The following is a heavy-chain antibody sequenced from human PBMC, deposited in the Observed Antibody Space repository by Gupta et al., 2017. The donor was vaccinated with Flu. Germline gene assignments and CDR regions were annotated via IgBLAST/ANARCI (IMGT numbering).Heavy chain of an antibody. Sequence: QLQLQESGPGLVKPSETLSLTCVVSGGSISSSPYYWAWIRQSPGEGLECIGSMYYGGNTFYKSSLKSRLTMSVDTSNNLFSLNLNSVTAADTAVYYCAAVGWSGDYWGQGALVTVSS. CDR2: MYYGGNT. J-gene: IGHJ4*02. V-gene: IGHV4-39*01. D-gene: IGHD6-19*01. CDR1: GGSISSSPYY. CDR3: AAVGWSGDY.